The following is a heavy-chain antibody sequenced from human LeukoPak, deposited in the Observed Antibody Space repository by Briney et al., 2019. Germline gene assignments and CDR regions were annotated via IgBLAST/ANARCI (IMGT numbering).Heavy chain of an antibody. CDR3: ARDQTYYVSSGYYYVTYLQH. D-gene: IGHD3-22*01. CDR1: GGSITNYY. V-gene: IGHV4-59*12. Sequence: SETLSLTCSVSGGSITNYYWSWIRQSPGKGLEWIGFIYNTGRTNYNPSLQSRVTMSLDTSKRQFSLNLSSVTAADTAVYYCARDQTYYVSSGYYYVTYLQHWGQGILVTVSS. J-gene: IGHJ1*01. CDR2: IYNTGRT.